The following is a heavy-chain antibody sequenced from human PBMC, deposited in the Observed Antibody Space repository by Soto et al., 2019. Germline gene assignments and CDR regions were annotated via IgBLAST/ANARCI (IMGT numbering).Heavy chain of an antibody. CDR2: IIPIFGTA. Sequence: SVKVSCKASGGTFSSYAISWVRQAPGQGLEWMGGIIPIFGTANYAQKFQGRVTITADESTSTAYMELSSLRSEDTAVYYCVRSRSLGEDIVLMVYADFDYWGQGTLVTVSS. V-gene: IGHV1-69*13. J-gene: IGHJ4*02. CDR1: GGTFSSYA. CDR3: VRSRSLGEDIVLMVYADFDY. D-gene: IGHD2-8*01.